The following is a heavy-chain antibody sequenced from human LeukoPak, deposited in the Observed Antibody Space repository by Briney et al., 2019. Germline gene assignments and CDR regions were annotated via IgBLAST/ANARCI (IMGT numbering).Heavy chain of an antibody. CDR3: ARGEITSGGVIVVFDY. CDR1: GYTFTGYY. CDR2: INPNSGGT. V-gene: IGHV1-2*02. J-gene: IGHJ4*02. D-gene: IGHD3-16*02. Sequence: EASVKVSCKASGYTFTGYYMHWVRQAPGQGLEWMGWINPNSGGTNYAQKFQGRVTMTRDTSISTAYMELSRLRSDDTAVYYCARGEITSGGVIVVFDYWGQGTLVTVSS.